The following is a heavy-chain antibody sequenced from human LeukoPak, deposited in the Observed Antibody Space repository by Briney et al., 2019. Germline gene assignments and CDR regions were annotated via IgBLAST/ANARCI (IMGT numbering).Heavy chain of an antibody. D-gene: IGHD6-19*01. V-gene: IGHV4-4*07. Sequence: SETLSLTCTVSGGSIGSYYWSWIRQSPGKGLEWIGRIYTSGSTNYNPSLKSRVTMSVDTSKNQFSLKLSSVTAADTAVYYCASTKGAVAGTSPFDYWGQGTLVTVSS. CDR1: GGSIGSYY. CDR3: ASTKGAVAGTSPFDY. CDR2: IYTSGST. J-gene: IGHJ4*02.